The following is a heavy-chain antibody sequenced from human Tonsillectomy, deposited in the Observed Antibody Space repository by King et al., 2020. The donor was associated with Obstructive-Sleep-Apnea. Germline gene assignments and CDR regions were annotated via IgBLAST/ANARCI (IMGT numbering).Heavy chain of an antibody. CDR1: GFTFSAYA. V-gene: IGHV3-30*04. CDR3: ARAPPGVVVTTLPGGH. J-gene: IGHJ4*02. CDR2: ISSDGANK. Sequence: VQLVESGGGAVQPGRSLRLSCAASGFTFSAYALHWVRQAPGKGLDWVAVISSDGANKFYADSVKGRFTISRDNSKNTLYLLMNSLRAEDTAVYHCARAPPGVVVTTLPGGHWGQGTLVTVSS. D-gene: IGHD2-21*02.